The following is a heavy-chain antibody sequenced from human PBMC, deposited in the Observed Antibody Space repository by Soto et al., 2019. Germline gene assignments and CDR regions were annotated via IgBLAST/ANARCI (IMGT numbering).Heavy chain of an antibody. J-gene: IGHJ4*02. Sequence: EVQLVESGGGLVQPGGSLRLSCEASGFTFSSYSMNWVRQAPGKGLEWVAYISSSSSSIYYTKSVKGRFTISRVKAKNSLYLQKHRMRAEDTAVYDGARDLRGYCSSASGQGLDSWGQGTLVTVSS. V-gene: IGHV3-48*01. CDR3: ARDLRGYCSSASGQGLDS. CDR2: ISSSSSSI. CDR1: GFTFSSYS. D-gene: IGHD2-2*01.